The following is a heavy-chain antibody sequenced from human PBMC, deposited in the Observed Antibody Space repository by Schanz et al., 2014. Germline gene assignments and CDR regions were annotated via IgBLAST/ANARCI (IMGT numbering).Heavy chain of an antibody. V-gene: IGHV1-18*01. CDR3: TRGGYSYALSAFDI. J-gene: IGHJ3*02. D-gene: IGHD5-18*01. CDR2: ITAYNGDT. Sequence: QVQLVQSGAEVKKPGASVKVSCKASGYTFTSHGISWVRQAPGQGLEWMGWITAYNGDTNYALKLQGRVTITRDKSTGTAYMELRSLRSDDTALYYCTRGGYSYALSAFDIWGQGTMVTVSS. CDR1: GYTFTSHG.